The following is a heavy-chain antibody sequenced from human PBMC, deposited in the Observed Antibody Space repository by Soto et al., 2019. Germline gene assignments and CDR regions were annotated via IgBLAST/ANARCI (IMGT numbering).Heavy chain of an antibody. CDR2: IWYDGSNK. CDR3: ARDRMVTTFSVGSAFDI. Sequence: PGGSLRLPCAAAGFTFSSYGMHRVRQAPGKGLEWVAVIWYDGSNKYYADSVKGRFTISRDNAKNSLYLQMNSLRAEDTAVYYCARDRMVTTFSVGSAFDIWGQGTMVTVSS. D-gene: IGHD4-17*01. V-gene: IGHV3-33*01. J-gene: IGHJ3*02. CDR1: GFTFSSYG.